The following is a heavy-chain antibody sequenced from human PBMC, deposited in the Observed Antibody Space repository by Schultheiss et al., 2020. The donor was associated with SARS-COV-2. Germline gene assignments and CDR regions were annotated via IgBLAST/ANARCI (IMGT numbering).Heavy chain of an antibody. J-gene: IGHJ5*02. Sequence: SETLSLTCTVSGGSISSYYWSWIRQPAGKGLEWIGRIYTSGSTNYNPSLKSRVTISVDTSKNQFSLKLSSVTAADTAVYYCAREGQLVAWFDPWGQGTLVTVSS. CDR1: GGSISSYY. V-gene: IGHV4-4*07. D-gene: IGHD6-6*01. CDR2: IYTSGST. CDR3: AREGQLVAWFDP.